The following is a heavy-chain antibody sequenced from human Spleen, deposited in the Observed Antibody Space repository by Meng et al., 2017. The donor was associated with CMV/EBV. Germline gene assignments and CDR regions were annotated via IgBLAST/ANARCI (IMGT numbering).Heavy chain of an antibody. V-gene: IGHV3-21*01. Sequence: GESLKISCAASGFTFSTYSMNWVRQAPGKGLEWVSSISRSSSYIYYADSVKGRFTISRDNAKNSLYLQMNSLRAEDTAVYYCARVLYGSGSYYPADWGQGTLVTVSS. D-gene: IGHD3-10*01. CDR3: ARVLYGSGSYYPAD. CDR2: ISRSSSYI. J-gene: IGHJ4*02. CDR1: GFTFSTYS.